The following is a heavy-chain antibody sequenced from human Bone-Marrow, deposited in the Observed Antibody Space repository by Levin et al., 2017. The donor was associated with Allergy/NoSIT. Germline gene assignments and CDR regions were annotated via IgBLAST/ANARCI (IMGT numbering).Heavy chain of an antibody. CDR1: GFTFNDST. V-gene: IGHV3-43*01. Sequence: LSLPCAASGFTFNDSTMHWVRQAPQRGLEWVSLISWDASTTYYADSVRGRFTISRDNSKNALYLQMNSLTTEDTALYYCAKDLSPRIAVTGNIEYWGQGTLVTVSS. J-gene: IGHJ4*02. D-gene: IGHD6-19*01. CDR3: AKDLSPRIAVTGNIEY. CDR2: ISWDASTT.